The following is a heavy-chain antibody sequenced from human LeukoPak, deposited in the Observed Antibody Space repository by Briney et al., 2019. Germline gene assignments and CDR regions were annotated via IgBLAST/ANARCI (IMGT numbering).Heavy chain of an antibody. V-gene: IGHV4-30-4*08. D-gene: IGHD2-2*01. CDR3: ASTNCSSASCYGANWFDP. Sequence: PSQTLSLTCTVSGGSISSGDYYWSWIRQPPGKGLEWIGCIYYSGNTFHYNPSLKSRVNISVDTSKNQFSLRLSSVTAVDTAVYYCASTNCSSASCYGANWFDPWGQGTLVTVSS. CDR1: GGSISSGDYY. J-gene: IGHJ5*02. CDR2: IYYSGNT.